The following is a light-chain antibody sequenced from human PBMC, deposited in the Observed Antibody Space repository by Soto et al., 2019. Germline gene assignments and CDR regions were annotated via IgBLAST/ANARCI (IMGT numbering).Light chain of an antibody. Sequence: QSVVTQPGSVSGSPGQSITISCTGTSSDVGDYNYVSWYQQHPGKAPKVMIYDVSNRPSGVSNRFSGSKSGNTASLTISGLQAEDEADYYCSSYTSSSTLVFGTGTKVTVL. CDR1: SSDVGDYNY. CDR3: SSYTSSSTLV. V-gene: IGLV2-14*01. CDR2: DVS. J-gene: IGLJ1*01.